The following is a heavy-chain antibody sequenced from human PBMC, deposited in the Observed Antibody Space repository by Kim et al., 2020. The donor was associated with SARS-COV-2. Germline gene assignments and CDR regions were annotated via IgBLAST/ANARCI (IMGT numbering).Heavy chain of an antibody. CDR1: GGSISSGGYY. CDR2: IYYSGST. Sequence: SETLSLTCTVSGGSISSGGYYWSWIRQHPGKGLEWIGYIYYSGSTYYNPSLKSRVTISVDTSKNQFSLKLSSVTAADTAVYYCARDVVIADYYYYGMDVWGQGTTVTVSS. V-gene: IGHV4-31*03. D-gene: IGHD3-16*02. J-gene: IGHJ6*02. CDR3: ARDVVIADYYYYGMDV.